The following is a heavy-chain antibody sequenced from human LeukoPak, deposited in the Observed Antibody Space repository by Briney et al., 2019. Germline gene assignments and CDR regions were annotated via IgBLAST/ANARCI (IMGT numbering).Heavy chain of an antibody. CDR2: ISSSGSTI. CDR1: GFTFSSYE. CDR3: ARIWTAVAGVYFDY. J-gene: IGHJ4*02. Sequence: GGSLRLSCAASGFTFSSYEMNWVRQAPGKGLEWVSYISSSGSTIYYADSVKGRFTISRDNAKNSLYLQMNGLRAEDTAVYYCARIWTAVAGVYFDYWGQGTLVTVSS. V-gene: IGHV3-48*03. D-gene: IGHD6-19*01.